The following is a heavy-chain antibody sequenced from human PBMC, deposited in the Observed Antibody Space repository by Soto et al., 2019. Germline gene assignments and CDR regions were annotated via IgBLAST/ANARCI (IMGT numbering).Heavy chain of an antibody. Sequence: RYLSLSCAAAGFPFCSHAMRGVPQAPGKGLEWVSAISGSGGSTYYADSVKGRFTISRDNSKNTLYLQMNSLRAEDTAVYYCAKRRGDGYFDLWGRGTLVTVSS. CDR2: ISGSGGST. D-gene: IGHD7-27*01. J-gene: IGHJ2*01. CDR3: AKRRGDGYFDL. CDR1: GFPFCSHA. V-gene: IGHV3-23*01.